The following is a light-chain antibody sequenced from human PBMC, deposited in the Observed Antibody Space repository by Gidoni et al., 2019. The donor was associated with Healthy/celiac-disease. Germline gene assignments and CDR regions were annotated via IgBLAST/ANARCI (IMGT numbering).Light chain of an antibody. J-gene: IGLJ2*01. Sequence: QSVLTQPASVSGSPGQSITISCTGTSSDVGSYNYVSWYQQHPGKAPTLMVYDVSDRPSGVSNRFSASKSGNTASLTISGLQAEDEADYYCSSYTSSSTLAFGGGTKLTVL. CDR3: SSYTSSSTLA. CDR1: SSDVGSYNY. CDR2: DVS. V-gene: IGLV2-14*01.